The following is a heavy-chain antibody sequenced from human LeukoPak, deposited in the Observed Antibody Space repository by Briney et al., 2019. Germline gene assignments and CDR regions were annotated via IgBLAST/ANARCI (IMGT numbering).Heavy chain of an antibody. J-gene: IGHJ4*02. Sequence: SETLSLTCTVSGGSISSYYWSWIRQPPGKGLEWIGEINHSGSTNYNPSLKSRVTISVDTSKNQFSLKLSSVTAADTAVYYCARDSSGWYANDYWGQGTLVTVSS. CDR2: INHSGST. D-gene: IGHD6-19*01. CDR3: ARDSSGWYANDY. CDR1: GGSISSYY. V-gene: IGHV4-34*01.